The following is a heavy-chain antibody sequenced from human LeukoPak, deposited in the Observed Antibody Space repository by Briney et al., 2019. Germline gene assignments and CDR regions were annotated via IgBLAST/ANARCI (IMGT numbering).Heavy chain of an antibody. V-gene: IGHV3-7*01. J-gene: IGHJ4*02. CDR3: ARVRLLWFGERRYYFDY. CDR1: GFTFSSYW. D-gene: IGHD3-10*01. CDR2: IKQDGSEK. Sequence: GGSLRLSCAASGFTFSSYWMSWVRQAPGKGLEWVANIKQDGSEKYYVDSVKGRFTISRDNAKNSLYLQMNSLRAEDTAVYYCARVRLLWFGERRYYFDYWGQGTLVTVSS.